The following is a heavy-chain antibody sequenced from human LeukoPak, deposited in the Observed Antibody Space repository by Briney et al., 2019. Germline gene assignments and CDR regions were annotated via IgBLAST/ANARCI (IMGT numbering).Heavy chain of an antibody. Sequence: PSETLSLTCTVSGGSISSSSYYWSWIRQPPGKGLEWIGYIYCSGSTNYNPSLKSRVTISVDTSKNQFSLKLSSVTAADTAVYYCAREPLWFGDPLGWFDPWGQGTLVTVSS. D-gene: IGHD3-10*01. CDR2: IYCSGST. CDR1: GGSISSSSYY. CDR3: AREPLWFGDPLGWFDP. V-gene: IGHV4-61*01. J-gene: IGHJ5*02.